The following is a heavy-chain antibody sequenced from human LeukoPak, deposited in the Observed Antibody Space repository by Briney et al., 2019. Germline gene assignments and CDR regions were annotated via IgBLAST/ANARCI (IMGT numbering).Heavy chain of an antibody. CDR2: INPNSGGT. J-gene: IGHJ6*02. V-gene: IGHV1-2*02. CDR3: ARVNCSSTSCYSPGYYYYGMDV. CDR1: GYTFTGYY. D-gene: IGHD2-2*01. Sequence: ASVKVSCKASGYTFTGYYMHWVRQAAGQGLEWMGWINPNSGGTNYAQKFQGRVTMNKDTSISTAYMELSRLRSDDTAVYYCARVNCSSTSCYSPGYYYYGMDVWGQGTTVTVSS.